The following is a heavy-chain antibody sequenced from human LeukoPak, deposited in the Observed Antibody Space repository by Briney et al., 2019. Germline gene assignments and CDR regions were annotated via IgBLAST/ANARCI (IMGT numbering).Heavy chain of an antibody. V-gene: IGHV1-69-2*01. J-gene: IGHJ6*03. CDR1: GYTFTDYY. D-gene: IGHD3-10*01. Sequence: ASVKISCKVSGYTFTDYYMHWVQQAPGKGLEWMGLVDPEDGETIYAEKFQGRVTITADTSTDTAYMELSSLRSEDTAVYYCATPVRGPSPLLYYYYYMDVWGKGTTVTVSS. CDR2: VDPEDGET. CDR3: ATPVRGPSPLLYYYYYMDV.